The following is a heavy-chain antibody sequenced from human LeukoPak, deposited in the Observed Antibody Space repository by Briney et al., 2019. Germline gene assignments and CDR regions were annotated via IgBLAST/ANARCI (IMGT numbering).Heavy chain of an antibody. V-gene: IGHV3-74*01. CDR2: INGDGGST. Sequence: GGSLRLSCAASGFTFRSYWMHWVRQAPGKGLGWVSRINGDGGSTDYADSVKGRFTISRDNAKNTLYLQINSLRAEDTAVYYCAREYSSGWYDYSGMDVWGQGTTVTVSS. D-gene: IGHD6-19*01. J-gene: IGHJ6*02. CDR1: GFTFRSYW. CDR3: AREYSSGWYDYSGMDV.